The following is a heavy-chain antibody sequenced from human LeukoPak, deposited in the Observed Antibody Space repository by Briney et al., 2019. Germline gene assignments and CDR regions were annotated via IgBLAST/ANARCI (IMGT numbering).Heavy chain of an antibody. J-gene: IGHJ4*02. CDR3: ARARSSGYSFDY. CDR2: IYYSGST. V-gene: IGHV4-59*12. Sequence: SETLSLTCTVSGDSISSYYWNWLRQPPGKGLEWTGYIYYSGSTNYNPSLKSRVTISVDTSKNQFSLKLSSVTAADTAVYYCARARSSGYSFDYWGQGTLVTVSS. CDR1: GDSISSYY. D-gene: IGHD3-22*01.